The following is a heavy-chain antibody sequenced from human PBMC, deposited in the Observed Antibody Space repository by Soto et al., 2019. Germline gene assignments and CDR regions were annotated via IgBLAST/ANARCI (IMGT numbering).Heavy chain of an antibody. CDR3: ARSNLYGGAFDI. CDR1: GFTFSSHS. Sequence: EVQLVESGGGLVQPGGSLRLSCAASGFTFSSHSMNWVRQAPGKGLEWVSYISSSSSTIYYADSVKGRFTISRDNAKNSLYLQMNSLRAEDTAVYYCARSNLYGGAFDIWGQGTMVTVSS. CDR2: ISSSSSTI. J-gene: IGHJ3*02. V-gene: IGHV3-48*01. D-gene: IGHD2-8*01.